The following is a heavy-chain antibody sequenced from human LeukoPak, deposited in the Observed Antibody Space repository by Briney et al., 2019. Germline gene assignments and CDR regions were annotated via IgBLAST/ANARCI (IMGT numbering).Heavy chain of an antibody. CDR1: GFTVSSNY. Sequence: GGSLRLSCAASGFTVSSNYMSWVRQAPGKGLEWVSVIYSGGSTYYADSVKGRFTISRDNSKNTLYLQMNSLRAEDTAVYYCARDHYCSGGNCYSRAFDIWGQGTMVTVSS. D-gene: IGHD2-15*01. J-gene: IGHJ3*02. V-gene: IGHV3-66*01. CDR2: IYSGGST. CDR3: ARDHYCSGGNCYSRAFDI.